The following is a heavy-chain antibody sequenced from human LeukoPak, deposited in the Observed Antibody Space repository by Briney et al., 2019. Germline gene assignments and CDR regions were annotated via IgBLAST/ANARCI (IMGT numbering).Heavy chain of an antibody. CDR3: ARGFGELLYHSLDSWFDP. CDR1: GFTFSSYS. J-gene: IGHJ5*02. V-gene: IGHV3-48*01. D-gene: IGHD3-10*01. Sequence: GGSLRLSCAASGFTFSSYSMNWVRQAPGKGLEWVSYISSSSSTIYYADSVKGRFTISRDNAKNSLYLQMNSLRAEDTAVYYCARGFGELLYHSLDSWFDPWGQGTLVTVSS. CDR2: ISSSSSTI.